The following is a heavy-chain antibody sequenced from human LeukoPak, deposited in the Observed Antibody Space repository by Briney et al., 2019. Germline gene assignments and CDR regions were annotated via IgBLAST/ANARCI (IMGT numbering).Heavy chain of an antibody. CDR3: ARVSTSWYQDWYFDL. CDR2: INHSGST. Sequence: NASETLSLTCAVYGGSFSGYYWSWIRQPPGKGLEWIGEINHSGSTNYNPSLKSRVTMSVDTSKNQFSLKLSSVTAADTAVYYCARVSTSWYQDWYFDLWGRGTLVTVSS. D-gene: IGHD6-13*01. V-gene: IGHV4-34*01. J-gene: IGHJ2*01. CDR1: GGSFSGYY.